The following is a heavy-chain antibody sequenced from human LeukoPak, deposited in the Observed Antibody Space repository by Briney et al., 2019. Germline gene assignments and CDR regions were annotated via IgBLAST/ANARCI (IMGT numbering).Heavy chain of an antibody. D-gene: IGHD1-26*01. V-gene: IGHV4-38-2*01. CDR3: ARGRGGSGDRVIFDI. CDR1: GHSIRSGSY. J-gene: IGHJ4*02. CDR2: IYHSGNT. Sequence: PSETLSLTXDVSGHSIRSGSYWGWIRQPPGKGLEWIGSIYHSGNTYYNSSLKSRLIISVDTSKNQISLKLSSVAAADTAIYYCARGRGGSGDRVIFDIWGQGTLVTISS.